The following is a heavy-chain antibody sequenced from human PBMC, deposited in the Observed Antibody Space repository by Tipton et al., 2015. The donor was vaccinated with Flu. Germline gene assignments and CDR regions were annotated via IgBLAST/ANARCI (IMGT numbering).Heavy chain of an antibody. Sequence: QVQLVQSGAEVKKPGSSVKVSCKASGGTFSSYAISWVRQAPGQGLEWMGGIIPIFGTANYAQKFQGRVTITADESTSTAYMELRSLRSEDPAVYYCARADVTYYYGSGSYDWFDPWGQGTLVTVSS. CDR1: GGTFSSYA. CDR2: IIPIFGTA. J-gene: IGHJ5*02. D-gene: IGHD3-10*01. V-gene: IGHV1-69*01. CDR3: ARADVTYYYGSGSYDWFDP.